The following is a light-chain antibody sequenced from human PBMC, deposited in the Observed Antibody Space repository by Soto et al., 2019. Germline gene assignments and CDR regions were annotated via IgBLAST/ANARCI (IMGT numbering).Light chain of an antibody. CDR1: RSNLGAGYD. V-gene: IGLV1-40*01. CDR2: NNN. CDR3: HSYDSSLSAWV. J-gene: IGLJ3*02. Sequence: QPVLTQPPSLSGAPGQRVTISCTGSRSNLGAGYDVQWYQHLPGTAPKLLMYNNNNRPSGVPDRISGSKSGTSAALAITGLQAEDEAHYYCHSYDSSLSAWVFGGGTKLTVL.